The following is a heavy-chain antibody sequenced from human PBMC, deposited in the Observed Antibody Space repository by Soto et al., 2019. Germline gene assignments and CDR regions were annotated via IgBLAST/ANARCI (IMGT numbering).Heavy chain of an antibody. CDR2: TSAYTNKR. Sequence: PSVKVSCKTSGYTFLSHGISWVRQAPGQGLEWVGWTSAYTNKRVYSQQFQGRVTMTTDTSSNTAYLEMTSLKSDDTAVYYCARDLPGIAVAGKQTQFDYWGQGTLVTVSS. V-gene: IGHV1-18*01. J-gene: IGHJ4*02. D-gene: IGHD6-19*01. CDR3: ARDLPGIAVAGKQTQFDY. CDR1: GYTFLSHG.